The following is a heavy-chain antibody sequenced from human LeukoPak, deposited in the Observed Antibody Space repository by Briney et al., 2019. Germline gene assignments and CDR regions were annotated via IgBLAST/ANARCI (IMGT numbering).Heavy chain of an antibody. D-gene: IGHD3-10*01. CDR2: TSFDGRNK. J-gene: IGHJ4*02. Sequence: GRSLRLSCAASGFTFRSYGMRWVRQAPGKGLEWVAITSFDGRNKYYADSVKGRFTISRDNSKNTLYLQMNSLRVEDTAVYYCAKEGYYGSGSYIPHFDYWGQGTLVTVSS. CDR1: GFTFRSYG. V-gene: IGHV3-30*18. CDR3: AKEGYYGSGSYIPHFDY.